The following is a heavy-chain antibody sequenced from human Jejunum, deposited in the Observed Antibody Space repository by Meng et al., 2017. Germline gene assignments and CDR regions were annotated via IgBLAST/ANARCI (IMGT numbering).Heavy chain of an antibody. CDR1: GGSISGADYY. Sequence: QVQLQESGPGLVKPSETLSLTCTVSGGSISGADYYWSWIRQPPGKGLEWIGYIYHSGSTDYNPSLKSRVTISVDTSKNQFSLKLSSVTAADTAVYYCARGHQVDPWGPGTLVTVSS. J-gene: IGHJ5*02. CDR2: IYHSGST. V-gene: IGHV4-30-4*01. D-gene: IGHD2-2*01. CDR3: ARGHQVDP.